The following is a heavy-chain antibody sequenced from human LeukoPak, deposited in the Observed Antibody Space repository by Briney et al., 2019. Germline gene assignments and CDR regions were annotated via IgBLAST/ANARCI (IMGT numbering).Heavy chain of an antibody. Sequence: PGGSLRLSCAASGFTFSSYWMSWVRQAPGKGLEWVANIKKDGTEKKYVDSVKGRFTISRDNAKNSLYLQMNSLRAEDTAVYYCARVGSQYDSSGYPYWGQGTLVTVSS. V-gene: IGHV3-7*01. J-gene: IGHJ4*02. CDR3: ARVGSQYDSSGYPY. CDR2: IKKDGTEK. CDR1: GFTFSSYW. D-gene: IGHD3-22*01.